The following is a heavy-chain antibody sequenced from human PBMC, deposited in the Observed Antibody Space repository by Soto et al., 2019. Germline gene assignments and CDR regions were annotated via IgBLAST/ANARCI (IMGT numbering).Heavy chain of an antibody. CDR3: ARRGSGSYYDY. D-gene: IGHD1-26*01. CDR2: ISGSGDST. V-gene: IGHV3-23*01. CDR1: GFPFTSNA. Sequence: EVQLLESGVGLLRPGGSLSLSCPPPGFPFTSNALGWLPQAPVKGLEGVSDISGSGDSTYYADSVKGRFTISRDKSKNTLYLQMNSLRAEDTAVYYCARRGSGSYYDYWGQGTLVTVSS. J-gene: IGHJ4*02.